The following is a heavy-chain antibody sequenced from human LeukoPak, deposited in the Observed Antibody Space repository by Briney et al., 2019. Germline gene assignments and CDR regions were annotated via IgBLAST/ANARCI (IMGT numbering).Heavy chain of an antibody. D-gene: IGHD3-22*01. J-gene: IGHJ6*02. CDR2: IYSGGST. CDR1: GFTVSSNY. Sequence: GGSLRLSCAASGFTVSSNYMSWVRQAPGKGLEWVSVIYSGGSTYYADSVKGRFTISRDNSKNTLYLQMNSPRAEDTAVYYCARDPGDSSGYYYYYGMDVWGQGTTVTVSS. CDR3: ARDPGDSSGYYYYYGMDV. V-gene: IGHV3-53*01.